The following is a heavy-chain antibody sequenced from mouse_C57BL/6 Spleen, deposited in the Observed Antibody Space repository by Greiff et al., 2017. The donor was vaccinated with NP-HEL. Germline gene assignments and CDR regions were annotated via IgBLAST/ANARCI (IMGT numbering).Heavy chain of an antibody. CDR1: GYTFTNYW. J-gene: IGHJ3*01. CDR2: IYPGGGYT. D-gene: IGHD2-3*01. Sequence: VQLVESGAELVRPGTSVKMSCKASGYTFTNYWIGWAKQRPGHGLEWIGDIYPGGGYTNYNEKFKGKATLTADKSSSTAYMQFSSLTSEDSAIYYCARSAVYDGYYGWFAYWGQGTLVTVSA. CDR3: ARSAVYDGYYGWFAY. V-gene: IGHV1-63*01.